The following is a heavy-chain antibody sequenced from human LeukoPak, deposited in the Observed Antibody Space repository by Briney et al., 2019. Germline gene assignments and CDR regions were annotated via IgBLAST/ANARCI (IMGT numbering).Heavy chain of an antibody. J-gene: IGHJ4*02. CDR2: ISGSGSST. CDR3: AKDRRSQWLVQDY. Sequence: GGSLRLSCAASGFTFSSYAMSWVRQAPGKGLEWVSAISGSGSSTYYADSVKGRFTISRDNSKNTLYLQMNSLRAEDTAVYYCAKDRRSQWLVQDYWGQGTLVTVSS. V-gene: IGHV3-23*01. D-gene: IGHD6-19*01. CDR1: GFTFSSYA.